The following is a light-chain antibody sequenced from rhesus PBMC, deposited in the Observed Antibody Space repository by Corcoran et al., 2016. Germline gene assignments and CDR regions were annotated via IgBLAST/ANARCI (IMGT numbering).Light chain of an antibody. CDR1: SSDVGGYTY. CDR2: DVS. V-gene: IGLV2S7*01. Sequence: QSAPTQPPSVSGSPGQSVTISCTGTSSDVGGYTYVSWYQQHPGKAPKLMIYDVSKRSSGVSDRFSGSKSGNTASLTISGLQAEDEADYYCCSYTTSSTLVFGSGTKLTVL. CDR3: CSYTTSSTLV. J-gene: IGLJ6*01.